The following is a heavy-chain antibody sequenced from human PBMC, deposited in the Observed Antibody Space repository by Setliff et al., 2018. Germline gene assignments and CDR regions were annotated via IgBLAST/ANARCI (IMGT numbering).Heavy chain of an antibody. Sequence: ASVKVSCKTSGYPFTDYYIHWVRQAPGQGLEWMGRINPNSGATNFAQKFQGRVTMTRDTSISTAYMELSSLRSEDTAVYYCARDGIAARPGADYWGQGTLVTVSS. D-gene: IGHD6-6*01. V-gene: IGHV1-2*06. J-gene: IGHJ4*02. CDR2: INPNSGAT. CDR1: GYPFTDYY. CDR3: ARDGIAARPGADY.